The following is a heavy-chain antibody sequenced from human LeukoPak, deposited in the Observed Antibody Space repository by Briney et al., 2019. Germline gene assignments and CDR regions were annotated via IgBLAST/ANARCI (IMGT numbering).Heavy chain of an antibody. CDR3: AKCLLWFGERLGDAFDI. CDR1: GFTFNNYA. V-gene: IGHV3-23*01. Sequence: QPGGSLRLSCAVSGFTFNNYAMSWVRQAPGKGLEWVSAISGSGGSTYYADSVKGRFTISRDNSKNTLYLQMNSLRAEDTAVYYCAKCLLWFGERLGDAFDIWGQGTMVTVSS. D-gene: IGHD3-10*01. CDR2: ISGSGGST. J-gene: IGHJ3*02.